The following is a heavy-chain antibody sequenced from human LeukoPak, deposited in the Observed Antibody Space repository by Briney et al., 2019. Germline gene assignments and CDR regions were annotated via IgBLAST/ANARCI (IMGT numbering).Heavy chain of an antibody. CDR1: GFTFSDYY. CDR2: ISSSGSTI. CDR3: ASASPDIVVVPAAIDPFGY. Sequence: GGSLRLSCAASGFTFSDYYMSWIRQAPGKGLEWVSYISSSGSTIYYADSVKGRFTISRDNAKNSLYLQMNSLRAEDTAVYYCASASPDIVVVPAAIDPFGYWGQGTLVTVSS. D-gene: IGHD2-2*02. J-gene: IGHJ4*02. V-gene: IGHV3-11*04.